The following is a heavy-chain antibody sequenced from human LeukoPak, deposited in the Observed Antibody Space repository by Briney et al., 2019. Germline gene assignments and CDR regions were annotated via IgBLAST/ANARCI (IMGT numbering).Heavy chain of an antibody. CDR1: GFTFDDYA. CDR2: IRYDGSNK. Sequence: GRSLRLSCAASGFTFDDYAMHWVRQAPGKGLEWVAFIRYDGSNKYYADSVKGRFTISRDNSKNTLYLQMNSLRAEDTAVYYCARDKAGGWYATFDYWGQGTLVTVSS. D-gene: IGHD6-19*01. CDR3: ARDKAGGWYATFDY. J-gene: IGHJ4*02. V-gene: IGHV3-30*02.